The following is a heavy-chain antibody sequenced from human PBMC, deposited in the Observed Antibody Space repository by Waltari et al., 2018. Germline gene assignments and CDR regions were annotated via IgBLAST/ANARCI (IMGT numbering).Heavy chain of an antibody. D-gene: IGHD3-22*01. Sequence: QVQLVQSGAEVKKPGASVKVSCKASGYTFTGYYMHWVRQAPGQGLEWMGRINPNSGGTNYAQKFQGRVTMTRDTSISTAYMELSRLRSDDTAVYYCARTHTPYYYDSSGYYDSWFDPWGQGTLVTVSS. V-gene: IGHV1-2*06. J-gene: IGHJ5*02. CDR3: ARTHTPYYYDSSGYYDSWFDP. CDR1: GYTFTGYY. CDR2: INPNSGGT.